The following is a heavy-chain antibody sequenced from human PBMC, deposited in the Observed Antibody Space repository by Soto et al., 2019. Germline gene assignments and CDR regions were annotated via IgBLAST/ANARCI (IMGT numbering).Heavy chain of an antibody. CDR3: ARLYSSDWYYFDY. CDR1: GGSITTSSYF. Sequence: QKQLEESGPGLVKPSETLSLTCTVSGGSITTSSYFWAWIRQPPGKGLEWIGRISYSGSTYYKPSLKSRVTMSVDTSKNHFSLKLSSVTAADTAVYYCARLYSSDWYYFDYWGQGTLVTVSS. J-gene: IGHJ4*02. CDR2: ISYSGST. D-gene: IGHD6-19*01. V-gene: IGHV4-39*02.